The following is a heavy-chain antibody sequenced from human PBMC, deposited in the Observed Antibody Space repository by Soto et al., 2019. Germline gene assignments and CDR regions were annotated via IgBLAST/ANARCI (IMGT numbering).Heavy chain of an antibody. J-gene: IGHJ5*01. D-gene: IGHD6-19*01. CDR3: ARHSSGWYGWFDS. CDR2: ISGSGGST. V-gene: IGHV3-23*01. CDR1: GFTFSTYA. Sequence: VQLLESGGGLVQPGGSLRLSCAASGFTFSTYAMNWVRQAPGKGLEWVSAISGSGGSTYCADSVKDRFTISRDNSKNTLYLQMNSLRAEDTAVYYCARHSSGWYGWFDSWGQGTLVSVSS.